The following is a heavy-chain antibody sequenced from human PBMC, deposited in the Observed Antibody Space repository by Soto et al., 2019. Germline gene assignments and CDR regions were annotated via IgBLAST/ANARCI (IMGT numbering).Heavy chain of an antibody. D-gene: IGHD3-3*01. CDR3: ATLSNDFWSGPNNWFDP. CDR2: FDPEDGET. J-gene: IGHJ5*02. V-gene: IGHV1-24*01. CDR1: AYTLTELS. Sequence: GASVKVSCKVSAYTLTELSMHWVRQAPGKGLGWMGGFDPEDGETIYAQKFQGRVTMTEDTSTDTAYMELSSLRSEDTAVYYCATLSNDFWSGPNNWFDPWGQGTLVTVSS.